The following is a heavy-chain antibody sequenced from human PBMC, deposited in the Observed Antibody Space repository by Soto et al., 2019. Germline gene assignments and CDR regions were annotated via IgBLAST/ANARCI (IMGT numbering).Heavy chain of an antibody. V-gene: IGHV1-3*01. D-gene: IGHD2-21*01. Sequence: ASVKVSCKASGYTFIRYAMNWVRQAPGQRLEWMGWMNAGNNHPKYTQKFQGRVTISTDTSIRTTYMELSSLTSEDTAVYYCTRAPLGIIVAPDFWGQGTLVTVSS. CDR2: MNAGNNHP. CDR3: TRAPLGIIVAPDF. J-gene: IGHJ4*02. CDR1: GYTFIRYA.